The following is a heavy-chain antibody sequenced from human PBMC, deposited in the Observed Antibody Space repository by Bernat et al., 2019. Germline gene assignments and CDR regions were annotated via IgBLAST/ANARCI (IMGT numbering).Heavy chain of an antibody. D-gene: IGHD3/OR15-3a*01. CDR2: ISAYNGNT. CDR1: CYTFTSYG. CDR3: ASAGAAIWTGNWFDP. V-gene: IGHV1-18*01. J-gene: IGHJ5*02. Sequence: QVQLGQSGAELKKPGASVKVSCKASCYTFTSYGISWVRQAPGQGLEWMGWISAYNGNTNYEQKLQGRVTMTTATSTSTAYMGMRGLSSDDTAVYYRASAGAAIWTGNWFDPWGQGTLVTVSS.